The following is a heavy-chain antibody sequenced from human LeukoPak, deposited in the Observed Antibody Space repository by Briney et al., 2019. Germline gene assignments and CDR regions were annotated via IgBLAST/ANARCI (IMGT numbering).Heavy chain of an antibody. CDR2: ISSDGCYI. CDR1: GFTFSDYE. Sequence: PGGSLRLSCAASGFTFSDYEMTWVRHSPGKGLEWISYISSDGCYIYYADSVKGRFTISRDNAKNSVYLQMNSLRVEDTAVYYCARDRTGDLDYWGQGTLVSVSS. J-gene: IGHJ4*02. D-gene: IGHD3/OR15-3a*01. CDR3: ARDRTGDLDY. V-gene: IGHV3-48*03.